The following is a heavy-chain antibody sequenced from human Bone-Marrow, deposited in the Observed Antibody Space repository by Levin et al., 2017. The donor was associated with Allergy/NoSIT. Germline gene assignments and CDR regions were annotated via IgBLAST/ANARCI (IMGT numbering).Heavy chain of an antibody. CDR3: VSRPKYYGSGTYYNY. Sequence: GGSLRLSCAASGFTFSSYWMYWVRQAPGKGLVWVSRINSDGSSTSYADSVKGRFTISRDNAKNTLYLQMNSLRAEDTAVYYCVSRPKYYGSGTYYNYWGQGTLVTVSS. J-gene: IGHJ4*02. D-gene: IGHD3-10*01. CDR2: INSDGSST. V-gene: IGHV3-74*01. CDR1: GFTFSSYW.